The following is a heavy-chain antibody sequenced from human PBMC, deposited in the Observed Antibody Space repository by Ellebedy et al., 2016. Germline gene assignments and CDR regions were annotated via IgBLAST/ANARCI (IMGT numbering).Heavy chain of an antibody. D-gene: IGHD6-13*01. J-gene: IGHJ6*02. CDR1: GYSFTNYW. CDR3: ASVHSSS. Sequence: GESLKISXKASGYSFTNYWIGWVRQMPGKGLEWMGRIDPSDSYTNYSPSFQGHVTISADKSISTAYLQWSSLKASDTAMYYCASVHSSSWGQGTTVTVSS. V-gene: IGHV5-10-1*01. CDR2: IDPSDSYT.